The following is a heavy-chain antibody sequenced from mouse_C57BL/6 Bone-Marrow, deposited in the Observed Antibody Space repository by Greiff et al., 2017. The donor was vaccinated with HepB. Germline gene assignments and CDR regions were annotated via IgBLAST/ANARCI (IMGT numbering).Heavy chain of an antibody. CDR3: ARSDGYYSFAY. CDR1: GYTFTDYY. J-gene: IGHJ3*01. Sequence: EVQLLQSGPVLVKPGASVKMSCKASGYTFTDYYMNWVKQSHGKSLEWIGVINPYNGGTSYNQKFKGKSTLTVDKSSSTAYMELNSLTSEDSAVYDCARSDGYYSFAYWGQGTLVTVSA. V-gene: IGHV1-19*01. D-gene: IGHD2-3*01. CDR2: INPYNGGT.